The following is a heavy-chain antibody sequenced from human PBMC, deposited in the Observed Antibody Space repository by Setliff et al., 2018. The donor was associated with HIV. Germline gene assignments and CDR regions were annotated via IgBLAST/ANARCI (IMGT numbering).Heavy chain of an antibody. J-gene: IGHJ4*02. CDR3: ARWVRGVAYYFDY. V-gene: IGHV4-31*03. D-gene: IGHD3-10*01. Sequence: KTSETLSLTCTVSAGSISSGGYYWSWIRQHPGKGLEWIGYISYSGSTYYNPSLKSRVTISVDTSKNQFSLKLSSVTAADTAVYYCARWVRGVAYYFDYWGQGTLVTVSS. CDR1: AGSISSGGYY. CDR2: ISYSGST.